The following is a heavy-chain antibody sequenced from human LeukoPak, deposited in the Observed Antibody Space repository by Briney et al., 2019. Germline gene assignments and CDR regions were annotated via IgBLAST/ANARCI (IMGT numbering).Heavy chain of an antibody. CDR3: TRDAYCGGDCYRPNFDY. Sequence: GGSPRLSCAVSGITFSSYGMHWVRQAPGKGLEWVAVIWFDGSNKYYADSVKGRFTISRDNSKNTVFLQMNSLRAEDTALYYCTRDAYCGGDCYRPNFDYWGQGTLVTVSS. J-gene: IGHJ4*02. CDR2: IWFDGSNK. D-gene: IGHD2-21*01. CDR1: GITFSSYG. V-gene: IGHV3-33*01.